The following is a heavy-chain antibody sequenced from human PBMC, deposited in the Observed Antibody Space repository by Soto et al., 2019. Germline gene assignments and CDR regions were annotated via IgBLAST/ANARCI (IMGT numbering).Heavy chain of an antibody. CDR2: IIPIFGTA. D-gene: IGHD1-20*01. CDR3: ASRITGSPNYYCCMDV. V-gene: IGHV1-69*12. Sequence: QVQLVQSGAEVKKPGSSVKVSCKASGGTFSSYAINWVRQAPGQGLEWMGGIIPIFGTADYAQKFQGRVTITADESTSTAYMELSSLRSEDTAVYYCASRITGSPNYYCCMDVWGQGTTVTVSS. J-gene: IGHJ6*02. CDR1: GGTFSSYA.